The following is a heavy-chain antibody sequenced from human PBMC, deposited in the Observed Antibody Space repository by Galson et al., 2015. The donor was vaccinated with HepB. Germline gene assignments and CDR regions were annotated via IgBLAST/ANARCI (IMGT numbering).Heavy chain of an antibody. V-gene: IGHV3-23*01. D-gene: IGHD1-7*01. CDR2: ISGSGDGT. J-gene: IGHJ4*02. CDR3: VKDSEGITGTTAIFDY. CDR1: GFTFSSYD. Sequence: SLRLSCAASGFTFSSYDMSWVRQAPGKGLEWVSAISGSGDGTYYADPVKGRFTISRDNSKNTLYLQMSSLRAEDTAVYYCVKDSEGITGTTAIFDYWGQGTLVTVSS.